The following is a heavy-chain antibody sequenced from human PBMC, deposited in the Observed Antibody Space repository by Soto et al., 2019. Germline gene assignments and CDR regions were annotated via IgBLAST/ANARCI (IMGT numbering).Heavy chain of an antibody. Sequence: ASVKVSCKASGYTFTSYYMHWVRQAPGQGLEWMGIINPSGGSTSYAQKFQGRVTMTRDTSTSTGYMELSSLRSEDTAVYYCARVQTDYDSSGYPWNPYYYYGMDVWGQGTTVTVSS. CDR1: GYTFTSYY. J-gene: IGHJ6*02. CDR2: INPSGGST. CDR3: ARVQTDYDSSGYPWNPYYYYGMDV. V-gene: IGHV1-46*01. D-gene: IGHD3-22*01.